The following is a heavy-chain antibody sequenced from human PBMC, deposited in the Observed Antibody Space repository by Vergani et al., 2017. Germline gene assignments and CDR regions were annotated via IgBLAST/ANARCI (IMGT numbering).Heavy chain of an antibody. D-gene: IGHD3-3*01. CDR2: IYPGDSDT. CDR1: GYTFTDYW. J-gene: IGHJ4*02. Sequence: EVQLVQSGAEVKKPGESLKISCEGSGYTFTDYWVGWVRQMPGKGLEWMGIIYPGDSDTRYSPSFQGQVTISADKSISTAYLQWSSLKASDTAMYYCARSGDFWSGYSGTDYWGQGTLVTVSS. V-gene: IGHV5-51*01. CDR3: ARSGDFWSGYSGTDY.